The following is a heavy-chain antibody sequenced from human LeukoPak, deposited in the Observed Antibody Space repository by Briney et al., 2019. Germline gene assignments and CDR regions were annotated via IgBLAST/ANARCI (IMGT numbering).Heavy chain of an antibody. Sequence: SETLSLTCTVSGYSISSGYYWGWIRQPPGKGLEWIGSIYHSGSTYYNPSLKSRVTISVDRPKNQFSLRLSSVTAADTAVYYCAKADRFCSGSCHVPDAFDFWGQGTMVTVSS. V-gene: IGHV4-38-2*02. J-gene: IGHJ3*01. CDR3: AKADRFCSGSCHVPDAFDF. CDR1: GYSISSGYY. CDR2: IYHSGST. D-gene: IGHD2-15*01.